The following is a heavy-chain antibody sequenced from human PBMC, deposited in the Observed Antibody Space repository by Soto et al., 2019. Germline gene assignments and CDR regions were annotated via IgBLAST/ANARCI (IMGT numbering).Heavy chain of an antibody. J-gene: IGHJ4*02. CDR1: GGTFSKNT. Sequence: SVKVSCKASGGTFSKNTISWVLQAPGQDLEWMGGIMPVFGRPNYAQKFQGRVTITADEYTRTAYMELSRLKSDDTAVYYCARQFDYDTSGYYYAYWGQGPQVTVSS. D-gene: IGHD3-22*01. CDR2: IMPVFGRP. V-gene: IGHV1-69*13. CDR3: ARQFDYDTSGYYYAY.